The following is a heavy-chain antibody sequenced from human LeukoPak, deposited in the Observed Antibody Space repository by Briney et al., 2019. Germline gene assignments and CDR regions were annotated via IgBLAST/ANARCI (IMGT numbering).Heavy chain of an antibody. CDR1: GGSISSYY. CDR3: ARGYCSSTSCYSDAFDI. CDR2: TYTSGST. D-gene: IGHD2-2*01. V-gene: IGHV4-4*07. J-gene: IGHJ3*02. Sequence: SETLSLTCTVSGGSISSYYWSWIRQPAGKGLEWIGRTYTSGSTNYNPSLKSRVTMSVDTSKNQFSLKLSSVTAADTAVYYCARGYCSSTSCYSDAFDIWGQGTMVTVSS.